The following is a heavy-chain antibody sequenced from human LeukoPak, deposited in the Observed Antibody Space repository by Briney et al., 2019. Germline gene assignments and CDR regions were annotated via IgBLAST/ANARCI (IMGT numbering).Heavy chain of an antibody. V-gene: IGHV3-9*01. CDR3: AKDYGSGYSALDY. CDR1: GFTFDDYA. CDR2: ISWNSGSI. Sequence: PGRSLRLSCAASGFTFDDYAMHWVRQAQGKGLEWVSGISWNSGSIGYADSVKGRFTISRDNAKNSLYLQMNSLRAEDTALYYCAKDYGSGYSALDYWGQGTLVTVSS. J-gene: IGHJ4*02. D-gene: IGHD3-22*01.